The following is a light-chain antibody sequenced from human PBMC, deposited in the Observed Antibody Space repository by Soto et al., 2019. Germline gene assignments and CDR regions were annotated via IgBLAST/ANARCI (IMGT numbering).Light chain of an antibody. V-gene: IGKV1-5*01. CDR3: QQYNTYWT. Sequence: DIHLTQSPSTLSASVGDRVTITCRANQTISHWLAWYQQKPGKAPKLLIFDASSLENGVPSRFSGSGSGTEFTLTITGLQPDDFATYYCQQYNTYWTFGQGTKVEI. CDR2: DAS. J-gene: IGKJ1*01. CDR1: QTISHW.